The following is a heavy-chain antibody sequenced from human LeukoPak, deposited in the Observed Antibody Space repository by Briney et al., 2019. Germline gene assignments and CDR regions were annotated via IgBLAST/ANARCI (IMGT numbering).Heavy chain of an antibody. CDR1: GYTFTSYG. D-gene: IGHD2-15*01. CDR2: IDAGNGNT. V-gene: IGHV1-3*01. CDR3: ARTTRGGGIRYPAYSMDV. J-gene: IGHJ6*04. Sequence: ASVKVSCKASGYTFTSYGMHWVRQAPGQRLEWMGWIDAGNGNTKYSQKFQGRVTITRDTSASTAYMELSSLRSEDTAVYYCARTTRGGGIRYPAYSMDVWGKGTTVTVSS.